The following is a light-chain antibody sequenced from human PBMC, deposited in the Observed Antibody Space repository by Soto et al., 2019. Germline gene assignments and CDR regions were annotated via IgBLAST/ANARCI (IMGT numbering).Light chain of an antibody. J-gene: IGLJ2*01. CDR1: SSDVGSYDL. V-gene: IGLV2-23*02. CDR2: EVS. CDR3: CSYAGSSTLL. Sequence: QSVLTQPASVSGSPGQSITISCTGTSSDVGSYDLVSWYQQHPGKAPKLMIYEVSQRPSGVSNRFSGSKSGNTASLTVSGLQAEDEADYYCCSYAGSSTLLFGGGTKLTVL.